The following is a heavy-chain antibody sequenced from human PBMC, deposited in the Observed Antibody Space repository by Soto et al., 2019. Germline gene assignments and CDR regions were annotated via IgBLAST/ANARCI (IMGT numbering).Heavy chain of an antibody. CDR1: GFTFSSYA. Sequence: VQLLESGGGLVQPGGSLRLSCAASGFTFSSYAMSWVRQAPGKGLEWVSAISGSGGSTYYADSVKGRFTISGDNSKNTQDLQMNSLRAEDTAVYYCAKDILWFGELYAFDYWGQGTLVTVSS. CDR3: AKDILWFGELYAFDY. J-gene: IGHJ4*02. V-gene: IGHV3-23*01. D-gene: IGHD3-10*01. CDR2: ISGSGGST.